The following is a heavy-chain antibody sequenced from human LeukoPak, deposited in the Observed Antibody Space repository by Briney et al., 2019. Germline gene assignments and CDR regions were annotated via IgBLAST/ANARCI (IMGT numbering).Heavy chain of an antibody. D-gene: IGHD6-13*01. CDR2: INPSGGST. V-gene: IGHV1-46*01. CDR1: GYTFTSYY. Sequence: ASVKVSCKASGYTFTSYYMHWVRQAPGQGLEWMGIINPSGGSTNYAQKFQGRVTITADESTSTAYMELSSLRSEDTAVYYCARGRLIAAAGTSFDYWGQGTLVTVSS. CDR3: ARGRLIAAAGTSFDY. J-gene: IGHJ4*02.